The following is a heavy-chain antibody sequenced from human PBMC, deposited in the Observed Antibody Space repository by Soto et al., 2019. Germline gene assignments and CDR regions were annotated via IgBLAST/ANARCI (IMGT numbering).Heavy chain of an antibody. CDR3: ASAAQVWLQFDS. CDR1: GTSIGNYY. J-gene: IGHJ4*02. D-gene: IGHD5-12*01. Sequence: PETLSLTCTVSGTSIGNYYWSWIRQPPGKGLEWIGYIYYSGSTNYNPSLKSRATISVDTSKKQFSLNVNSVTAADTAVYYCASAAQVWLQFDSWGQGTLVTVSA. CDR2: IYYSGST. V-gene: IGHV4-59*01.